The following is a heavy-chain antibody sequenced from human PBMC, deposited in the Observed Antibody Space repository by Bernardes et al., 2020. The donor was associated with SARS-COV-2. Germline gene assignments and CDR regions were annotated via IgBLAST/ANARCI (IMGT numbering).Heavy chain of an antibody. CDR1: GYSFTGYK. CDR3: ARGRGSGCLDS. Sequence: ASVKVSCRASGYSFTGYKIHWIRQAPGQGPEWLGWINPSSGGTSYGQKFQGRVTLTRDTSISTVYMELNSLTSDDTAMYLCARGRGSGCLDSWGQGSLVTGSS. D-gene: IGHD6-19*01. CDR2: INPSSGGT. V-gene: IGHV1-2*02. J-gene: IGHJ4*02.